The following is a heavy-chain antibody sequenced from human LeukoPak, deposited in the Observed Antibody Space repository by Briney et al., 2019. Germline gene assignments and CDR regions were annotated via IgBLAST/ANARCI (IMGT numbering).Heavy chain of an antibody. CDR1: GYTFTGYY. D-gene: IGHD6-19*01. J-gene: IGHJ3*02. CDR3: ARAPSSGWYLAAFDI. V-gene: IGHV1-8*02. Sequence: ASVKVSCKASGYTFTGYYMHWVRQATGQGLEWMGWMNPNSGNTGYAQKFQGRVTMTRNTSISTAYMELSSLRSEDTAVYYCARAPSSGWYLAAFDIWGQGTMVTVSS. CDR2: MNPNSGNT.